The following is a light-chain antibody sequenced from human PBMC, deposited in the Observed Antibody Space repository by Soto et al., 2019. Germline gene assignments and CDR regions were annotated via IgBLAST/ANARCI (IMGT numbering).Light chain of an antibody. CDR2: SAS. CDR1: QDISSY. V-gene: IGKV1-9*01. CDR3: QQLNSFPRT. J-gene: IGKJ1*01. Sequence: DIQLTQSPSFLSASVGDRVTITCRASQDISSYLAWYQQRPGKVPRFLIHSASTLQSGVPSRFSATGSGTTFTLTISSLQPEDIATYYCQQLNSFPRTFGQGTKVEV.